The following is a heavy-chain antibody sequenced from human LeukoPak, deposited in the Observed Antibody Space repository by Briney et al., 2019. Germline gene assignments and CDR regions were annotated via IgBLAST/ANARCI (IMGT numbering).Heavy chain of an antibody. CDR2: INHSGST. J-gene: IGHJ3*02. Sequence: SENLSLTCAVYGGSFSGYYWSWIRQPPGKGLEWIGEINHSGSTNYNPSLKSRVTISVDTSKNQFSLKLSSVTAADTAVYYCARGCRSSGITGTTGAFDIWGQGTMVTVSS. CDR3: ARGCRSSGITGTTGAFDI. V-gene: IGHV4-34*01. CDR1: GGSFSGYY. D-gene: IGHD1-7*01.